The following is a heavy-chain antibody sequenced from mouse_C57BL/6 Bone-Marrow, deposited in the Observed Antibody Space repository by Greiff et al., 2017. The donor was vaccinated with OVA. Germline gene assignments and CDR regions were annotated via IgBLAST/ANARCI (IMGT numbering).Heavy chain of an antibody. CDR3: AREFAY. CDR2: INPGSGGT. Sequence: VQGVESGAELVRPGTSVKVSCKASGYAFTNYLIEWVKQRPGQGLEWIGVINPGSGGTNYNEKFKGKATLTADKSSSTAYMQLSSLTSEDSAVYFCAREFAYWGQGTLVTVSA. J-gene: IGHJ3*01. V-gene: IGHV1-54*01. CDR1: GYAFTNYL.